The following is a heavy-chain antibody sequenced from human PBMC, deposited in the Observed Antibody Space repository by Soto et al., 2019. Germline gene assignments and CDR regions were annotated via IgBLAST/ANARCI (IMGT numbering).Heavy chain of an antibody. CDR3: GRGRSGQIGVFY. J-gene: IGHJ4*02. CDR1: GSTCTGQY. Sequence: ASVTVYCSSPGSTCTGQYLRSVRQAPEQGPEWMGEIGPESGATRYAQKFQGRVTMTRDTSITTVYMELKNLSPDDTAVYYCGRGRSGQIGVFYWGQG. CDR2: IGPESGAT. D-gene: IGHD1-26*01. V-gene: IGHV1-2*02.